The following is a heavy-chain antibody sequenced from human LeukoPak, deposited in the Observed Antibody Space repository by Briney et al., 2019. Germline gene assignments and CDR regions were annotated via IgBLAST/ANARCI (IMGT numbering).Heavy chain of an antibody. CDR2: INHSGST. CDR1: GGSFSGYY. D-gene: IGHD6-13*01. J-gene: IGHJ4*02. CDR3: ARELQQLVTYFDY. Sequence: PSETLSLTCAVYGGSFSGYYWSWIRQPPGKGLEWIGEINHSGSTYYNPSLKSRVTISVDTSKNQFSLKLSSVTAADTAVYYCARELQQLVTYFDYWGQGTLVTVSS. V-gene: IGHV4-34*01.